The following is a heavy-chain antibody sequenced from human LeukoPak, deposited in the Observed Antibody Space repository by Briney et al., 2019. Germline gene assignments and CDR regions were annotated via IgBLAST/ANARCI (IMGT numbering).Heavy chain of an antibody. CDR1: GFTFSSYG. CDR3: AKDPYGGNSREVYYFDY. CDR2: ISYDGSNK. Sequence: GGSLRLSCAASGFTFSSYGMHWVRQAPGKGLEWVAVISYDGSNKYYADSVKGRFTISRDNSKNTLYLQMNSLRAEDTAVYYCAKDPYGGNSREVYYFDYWGQGTLVTVSS. D-gene: IGHD4-23*01. J-gene: IGHJ4*02. V-gene: IGHV3-30*18.